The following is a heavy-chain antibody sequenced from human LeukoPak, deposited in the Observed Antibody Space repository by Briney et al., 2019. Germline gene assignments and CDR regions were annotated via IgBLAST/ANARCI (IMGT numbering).Heavy chain of an antibody. D-gene: IGHD3-10*01. V-gene: IGHV3-48*03. Sequence: GGSLRLSCAASGFTFSSYEMNWVRQAPGKGLEWVPYISISGSTIYYADSVKGRFTISRDNAKNSLYLQMNSLRAEDTAVYYCAGFDYYGSESYYNHFDSWGQGTLVTVSS. CDR2: ISISGSTI. CDR1: GFTFSSYE. J-gene: IGHJ4*02. CDR3: AGFDYYGSESYYNHFDS.